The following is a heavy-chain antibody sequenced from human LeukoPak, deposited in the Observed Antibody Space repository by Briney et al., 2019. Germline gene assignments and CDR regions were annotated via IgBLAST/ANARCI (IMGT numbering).Heavy chain of an antibody. Sequence: PGGSLRLSCAVSGITLSNYGMSWVRQAPGKGLEWVAGLSGSGGSTNYADSVRGRFTISRDNSKNTVYLQMNSLRAEAAAVYYCAKVIYRSGWSYFVYRGRGTLVAVSS. V-gene: IGHV3-23*01. D-gene: IGHD6-19*01. CDR3: AKVIYRSGWSYFVY. CDR1: GITLSNYG. CDR2: LSGSGGST. J-gene: IGHJ4*01.